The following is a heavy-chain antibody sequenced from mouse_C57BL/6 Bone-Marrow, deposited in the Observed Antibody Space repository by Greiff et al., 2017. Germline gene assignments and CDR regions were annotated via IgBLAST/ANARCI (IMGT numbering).Heavy chain of an antibody. Sequence: EVQLQQSGAELVRPGASVKLSCTASGFNIKDDYMHWVKQRPEQGLEWIGCIDPENGDTEYASKFQGKATITADTSSNTAYLQLSSLTSEDTAVYYCTTPIYYAMDYWGQGTSVTVSS. CDR3: TTPIYYAMDY. J-gene: IGHJ4*01. CDR2: IDPENGDT. CDR1: GFNIKDDY. V-gene: IGHV14-4*01.